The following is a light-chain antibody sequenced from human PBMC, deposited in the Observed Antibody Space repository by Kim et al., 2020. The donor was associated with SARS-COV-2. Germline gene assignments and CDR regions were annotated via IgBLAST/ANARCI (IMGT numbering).Light chain of an antibody. CDR2: EVS. V-gene: IGLV2-8*01. Sequence: GSPGQSVTISCTGTSSDVGGYNYVSWYQQHPGKAPKLMIYEVSKRPSGVPDRFSGSKSGNTASLTVSGLQAEDEADYYCSSYAGKVFGTGTKVAVL. J-gene: IGLJ1*01. CDR1: SSDVGGYNY. CDR3: SSYAGKV.